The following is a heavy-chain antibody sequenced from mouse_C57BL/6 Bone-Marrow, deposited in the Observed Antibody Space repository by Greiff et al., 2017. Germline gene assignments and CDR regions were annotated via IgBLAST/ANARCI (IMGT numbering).Heavy chain of an antibody. CDR2: ISSGGSYT. V-gene: IGHV5-6*01. Sequence: EVQLVESGGDLVKPGGSLKLSCAASGFTFSSYGMSWVRQTPDKRLEWVATISSGGSYTYYPDSVKGRFTISRDNAKNTLYLQMSSLKSEDTAMYYCARHYDYDSFAYWGQGTLVTVSA. D-gene: IGHD2-4*01. J-gene: IGHJ3*01. CDR1: GFTFSSYG. CDR3: ARHYDYDSFAY.